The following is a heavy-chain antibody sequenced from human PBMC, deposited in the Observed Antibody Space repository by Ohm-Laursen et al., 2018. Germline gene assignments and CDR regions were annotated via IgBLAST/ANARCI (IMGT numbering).Heavy chain of an antibody. CDR1: GYSISSGYY. Sequence: PSDTLSLTCAVSGYSISSGYYWGWIRQPPGKGLEWIGTIYHSGSTNYNPSLKSRVTISVDTSKNQFSLKLSSVTAADTAVYYCARGGGGRRLRFFGRWGQGTLVTVSS. CDR2: IYHSGST. J-gene: IGHJ5*02. CDR3: ARGGGGRRLRFFGR. D-gene: IGHD3-3*01. V-gene: IGHV4-38-2*01.